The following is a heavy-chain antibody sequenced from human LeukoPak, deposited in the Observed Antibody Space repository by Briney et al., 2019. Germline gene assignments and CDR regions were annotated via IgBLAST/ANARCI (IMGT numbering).Heavy chain of an antibody. CDR1: GGSISSYY. Sequence: SETLSLTCTVSGGSISSYYWSWIRQPPGKGLGWIGYIYYSGSTTYNPSLKSRVTISVDTSKNQFSLKLSSVTAADTAVYYCARQGIDYYDSSGYAHWGQGTLVTVSS. J-gene: IGHJ4*02. CDR2: IYYSGST. D-gene: IGHD3-22*01. CDR3: ARQGIDYYDSSGYAH. V-gene: IGHV4-59*08.